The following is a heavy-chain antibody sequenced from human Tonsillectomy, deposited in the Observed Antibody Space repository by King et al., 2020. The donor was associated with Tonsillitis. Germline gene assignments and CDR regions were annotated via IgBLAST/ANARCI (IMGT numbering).Heavy chain of an antibody. CDR3: ANGGGSQFDY. V-gene: IGHV1-69*01. Sequence: VQLVESGAEVKKPGSSVKVSCKASGGTFSSYAINWVRQAPGHGLEWMGGIIPIFGTANYAQRFQDRVTFTADASSNTAYMDLSSLRSDDTAVYFCANGGGSQFDYWGQGTLVTVSS. D-gene: IGHD3-16*01. CDR1: GGTFSSYA. CDR2: IIPIFGTA. J-gene: IGHJ4*02.